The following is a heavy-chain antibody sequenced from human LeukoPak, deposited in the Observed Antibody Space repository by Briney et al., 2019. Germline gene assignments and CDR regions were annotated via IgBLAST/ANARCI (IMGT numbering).Heavy chain of an antibody. CDR3: ARDLPTYDAFDI. J-gene: IGHJ3*02. CDR2: IYSGGST. V-gene: IGHV3-53*01. Sequence: GGSLRLSCAASGFTVSSNYMSWVRQAPGKGLEWVSVIYSGGSTYYADSVKGRFTISRDNSKNTLYLQMNSLRAEDTAVYYCARDLPTYDAFDIWGQGTMVTVSS. CDR1: GFTVSSNY. D-gene: IGHD5/OR15-5a*01.